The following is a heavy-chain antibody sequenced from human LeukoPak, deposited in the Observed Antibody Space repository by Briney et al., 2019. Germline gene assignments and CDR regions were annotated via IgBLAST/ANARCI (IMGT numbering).Heavy chain of an antibody. CDR2: FSGSGGST. Sequence: PGGSLRLSCAASGFIFSNYAMSWVRQAPGKGLQWVSAFSGSGGSTYYADSVKGRFTISRDNSRNTLYLQMNSLRAEDTAVYYCARGGDAFDYWGQGTLVTVSS. CDR1: GFIFSNYA. CDR3: ARGGDAFDY. V-gene: IGHV3-23*01. J-gene: IGHJ4*02. D-gene: IGHD2-21*02.